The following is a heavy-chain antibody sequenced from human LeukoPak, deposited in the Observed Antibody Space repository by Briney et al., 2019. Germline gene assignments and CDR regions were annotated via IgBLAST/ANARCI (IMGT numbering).Heavy chain of an antibody. V-gene: IGHV1-2*02. CDR2: INPNSGGT. CDR1: GYKFTGFY. J-gene: IGHJ4*02. Sequence: VSVRVSCKAPGYKFTGFYMHWVRQAPGQGLEWMGWINPNSGGTKYAQKFQGRVTMTRDTSISTADMELTRLRSDDTAVYYCARNPLWGATVGYYFDYWGQGTQVTVSS. D-gene: IGHD3-16*01. CDR3: ARNPLWGATVGYYFDY.